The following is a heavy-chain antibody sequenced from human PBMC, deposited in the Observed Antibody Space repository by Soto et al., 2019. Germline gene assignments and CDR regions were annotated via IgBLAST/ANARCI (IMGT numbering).Heavy chain of an antibody. V-gene: IGHV3-21*01. CDR2: ISSSSSYI. CDR1: GFTFSSYS. Sequence: GGSLRLSCAASGFTFSSYSMNWVRQAPGKGLEWVSSISSSSSYIYYADSVKGRFTISRDNAKNSLYLQMNSLRAEDTAVYYCARKFYSTVTGGYFDYWGQGTLVTVSS. D-gene: IGHD4-17*01. CDR3: ARKFYSTVTGGYFDY. J-gene: IGHJ4*02.